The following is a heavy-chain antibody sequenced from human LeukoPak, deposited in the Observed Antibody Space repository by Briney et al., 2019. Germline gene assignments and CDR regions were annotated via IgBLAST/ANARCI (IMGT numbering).Heavy chain of an antibody. CDR1: GGSFSGYY. Sequence: SETLSLTCAVYGGSFSGYYWSWIRQPPGKGLEWIGEINHSGSTNYNPSLKSRVTISVDTSKNQLSLKLSSVTAADTAVYYCASMRGYCSGGSCYSPDAFDIWGQGTMVTVSS. CDR3: ASMRGYCSGGSCYSPDAFDI. J-gene: IGHJ3*02. V-gene: IGHV4-34*01. D-gene: IGHD2-15*01. CDR2: INHSGST.